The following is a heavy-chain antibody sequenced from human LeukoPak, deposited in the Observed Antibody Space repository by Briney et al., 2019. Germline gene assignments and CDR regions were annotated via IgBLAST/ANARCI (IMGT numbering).Heavy chain of an antibody. CDR1: GFTFSSYS. D-gene: IGHD6-6*01. V-gene: IGHV3-21*01. Sequence: PGGSLRLSCAATGFTFSSYSMNWVRQAPGKGLEWVSSISSSSSYIYYADSVKGRFTISRDNAKNSLYLQMNSLRAEDTAVYYCAGVAAARLWGDFDYWGQGTLVTVSS. CDR3: AGVAAARLWGDFDY. J-gene: IGHJ4*02. CDR2: ISSSSSYI.